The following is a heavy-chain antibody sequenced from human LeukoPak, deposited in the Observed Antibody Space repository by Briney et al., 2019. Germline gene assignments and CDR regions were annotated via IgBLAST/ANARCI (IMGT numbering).Heavy chain of an antibody. J-gene: IGHJ4*02. CDR2: IIPIFGTA. Sequence: GASVKVSCKASGGTFSSYAISWVRQAPGQGLEWMGGIIPIFGTANYAQKFQGRVTITADESTSTAYMELSSLRSEDTAVYYCARDLGDGYVDDYWGQGTLVTVSS. CDR3: ARDLGDGYVDDY. CDR1: GGTFSSYA. D-gene: IGHD5-24*01. V-gene: IGHV1-69*13.